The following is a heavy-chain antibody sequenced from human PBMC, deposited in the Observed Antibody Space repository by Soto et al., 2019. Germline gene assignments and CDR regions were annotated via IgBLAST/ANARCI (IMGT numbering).Heavy chain of an antibody. CDR2: IYHSGST. V-gene: IGHV4-34*01. CDR1: GGSFSGYY. CDR3: ARGIDY. J-gene: IGHJ4*02. Sequence: SETLSLTCAVYGGSFSGYYWGWIRQPPGKGLEWIGEIYHSGSTNYNPSLKGRVTISVDTSRNQFSLQLNSVTAADTAVYYCARGIDYWGQGTLVTVSS.